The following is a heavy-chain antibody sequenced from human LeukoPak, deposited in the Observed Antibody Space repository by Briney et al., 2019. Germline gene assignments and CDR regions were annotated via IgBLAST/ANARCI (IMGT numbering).Heavy chain of an antibody. CDR2: IYYSGST. CDR1: GGSISSSSYY. Sequence: PSETLSLTCTVSGGSISSSSYYWGWIRQPPGKGLEWIGYIYYSGSTNYNPSLKSRVTISVDTSKNQFSLKLSSVTAADTAVYYCARGTGIVVVPAAVHYYYYMDVWGKGTTVTISS. D-gene: IGHD2-2*02. CDR3: ARGTGIVVVPAAVHYYYYMDV. J-gene: IGHJ6*03. V-gene: IGHV4-61*05.